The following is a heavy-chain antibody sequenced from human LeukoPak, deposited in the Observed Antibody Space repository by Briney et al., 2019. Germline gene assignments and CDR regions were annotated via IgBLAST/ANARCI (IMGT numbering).Heavy chain of an antibody. J-gene: IGHJ4*02. CDR2: INPSGGST. V-gene: IGHV1-46*01. CDR3: ARGAGYYDSSASIDY. D-gene: IGHD3-22*01. Sequence: ASVKVSCKASGYTFTSFYMYWVRQAPGQGLEWMGIINPSGGSTSYAQKFQGRLTMTRDTSTSTVYMELSSLRSEDTAVYYRARGAGYYDSSASIDYWGQGTLVTVSS. CDR1: GYTFTSFY.